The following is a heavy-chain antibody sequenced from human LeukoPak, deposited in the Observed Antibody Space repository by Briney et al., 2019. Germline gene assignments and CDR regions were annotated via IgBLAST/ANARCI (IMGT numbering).Heavy chain of an antibody. V-gene: IGHV3-7*01. Sequence: GGSLRLSCAASGFTFSSYWMSWVRQAPGKGLEWVANIKQDGSEKYYVDSVKGRFTISRDNAKNSLYLQMNSLRAEDTAVYYCARGRGSSSGYYWDIYFDYWGQGTLVTVSS. CDR2: IKQDGSEK. CDR3: ARGRGSSSGYYWDIYFDY. D-gene: IGHD3-22*01. CDR1: GFTFSSYW. J-gene: IGHJ4*02.